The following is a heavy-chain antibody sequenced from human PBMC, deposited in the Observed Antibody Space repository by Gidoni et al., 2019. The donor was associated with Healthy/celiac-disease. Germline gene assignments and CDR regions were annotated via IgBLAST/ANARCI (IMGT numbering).Heavy chain of an antibody. D-gene: IGHD3-22*01. CDR3: AKGDLNSYDSSGDYSTLAPDAFDI. CDR1: GFTLDANA. CDR2: ISSNSGSI. Sequence: EVQLVESGVGVVQHGRSLRLSCSGSGFTLDANAMHWVRQAPGKGLEWVSGISSNSGSIGYADSVKGRLTISRDIAKNSLYLQMNSLRAEDTALYYCAKGDLNSYDSSGDYSTLAPDAFDIWGQGTMVTVSS. J-gene: IGHJ3*02. V-gene: IGHV3-9*01.